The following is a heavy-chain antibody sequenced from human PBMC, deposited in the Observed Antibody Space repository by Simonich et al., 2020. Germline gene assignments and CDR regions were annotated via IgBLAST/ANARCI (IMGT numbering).Heavy chain of an antibody. J-gene: IGHJ4*02. CDR2: SYYSGSP. CDR1: GGCICRYY. Sequence: QLQLQESGTGLVKPSETLSLTCTVSGGCICRYYWSWLRQPPGKGLDWIGYSYYSGSPNVNPSLKSLVPISVDTSKNPFSLKLSSVTAADTAVYYCARLPDYWGQGTLVTVSS. V-gene: IGHV4-59*08. CDR3: ARLPDY.